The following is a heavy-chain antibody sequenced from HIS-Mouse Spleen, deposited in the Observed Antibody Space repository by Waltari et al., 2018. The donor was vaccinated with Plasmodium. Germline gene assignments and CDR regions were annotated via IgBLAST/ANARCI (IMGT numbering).Heavy chain of an antibody. J-gene: IGHJ2*01. V-gene: IGHV3-7*01. CDR1: VFTFISYC. CDR2: IKQDGSEK. CDR3: ASSWYWYFDL. Sequence: EVQLLESGGGLVQPGGSMSLSCAACVFTFISYCMRWVRQAPGKGLEWVANIKQDGSEKYYVDSVKGRFTISRDNAKNSLYLQMNSLRAEDTAVYYCASSWYWYFDLWGRGTLVTVSS. D-gene: IGHD6-13*01.